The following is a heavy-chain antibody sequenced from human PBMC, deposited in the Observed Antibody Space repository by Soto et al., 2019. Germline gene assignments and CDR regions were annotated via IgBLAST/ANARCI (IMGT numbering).Heavy chain of an antibody. V-gene: IGHV4-39*01. CDR2: IYYSGST. CDR3: ARRGATYSSSWYSRGYYYYGMDV. CDR1: GGSISSSSYY. Sequence: QLQLQESGPGLVKPSETLSLTCTVSGGSISSSSYYWGWIRQPPGKGLEWIGSIYYSGSTYYNPSLKSRVTIPVDTSKNQFSLKLSSVTAADTAVYYCARRGATYSSSWYSRGYYYYGMDVWGQGTTVTVSS. D-gene: IGHD6-13*01. J-gene: IGHJ6*02.